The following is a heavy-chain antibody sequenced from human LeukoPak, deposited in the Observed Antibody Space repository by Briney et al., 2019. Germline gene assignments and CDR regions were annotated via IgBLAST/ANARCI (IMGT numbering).Heavy chain of an antibody. J-gene: IGHJ6*03. D-gene: IGHD1-1*01. CDR2: IWYDGSNK. CDR3: ATTGNFYDMDV. V-gene: IGHV3-33*03. Sequence: VRSLRLSCAASGFTFSSYGMHWVRQAPGKGLEWVAVIWYDGSNKYYADSVKGRFAISRDNAKSSLYLQMSSLRAEDTAVYFCATTGNFYDMDVWGKGTTVTVSS. CDR1: GFTFSSYG.